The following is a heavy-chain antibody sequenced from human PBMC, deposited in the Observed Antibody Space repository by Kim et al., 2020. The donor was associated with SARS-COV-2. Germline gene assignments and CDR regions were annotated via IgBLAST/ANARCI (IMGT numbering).Heavy chain of an antibody. CDR2: ISDSGTSYI. V-gene: IGHV3-21*01. J-gene: IGHJ4*01. CDR1: GFTFSSYS. D-gene: IGHD2-8*01. Sequence: GGSLRLSCAGSGFTFSSYSMGWVRQAPGKGLEWVSSISDSGTSYINYADSVEGRFTISRDNAKRSLFLQMTSLRAEDTAVYYCARDSYCTNGICYDYWG. CDR3: ARDSYCTNGICYDY.